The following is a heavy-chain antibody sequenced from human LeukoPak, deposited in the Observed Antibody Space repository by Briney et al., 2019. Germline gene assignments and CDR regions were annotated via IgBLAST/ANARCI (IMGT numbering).Heavy chain of an antibody. Sequence: SETLSLTCTASGGSISSYYWSWIRQPPGKGLEWIGYIYYSGSTNYNPYLKSRVTISVDTSKNQFSLKLSSVTAADTAVYYCARATIVVVFDYWGQGTLVTVSS. D-gene: IGHD3-22*01. CDR1: GGSISSYY. J-gene: IGHJ4*02. CDR3: ARATIVVVFDY. CDR2: IYYSGST. V-gene: IGHV4-59*01.